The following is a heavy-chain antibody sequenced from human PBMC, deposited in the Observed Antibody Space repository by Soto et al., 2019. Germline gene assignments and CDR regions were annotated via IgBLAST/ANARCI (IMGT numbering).Heavy chain of an antibody. V-gene: IGHV3-11*01. D-gene: IGHD3-3*01. CDR3: ASHYDMWSGYLSPVDY. CDR2: IDTSGTKI. CDR1: GYTFSDYY. Sequence: GGSLRLSCAASGYTFSDYYMSWVRQAPGKGLEWISYIDTSGTKIYYADSVKGRFTITRDNAKNSLYLEMNSLRDEDTAVYYCASHYDMWSGYLSPVDYWGQGTLVTVSS. J-gene: IGHJ4*02.